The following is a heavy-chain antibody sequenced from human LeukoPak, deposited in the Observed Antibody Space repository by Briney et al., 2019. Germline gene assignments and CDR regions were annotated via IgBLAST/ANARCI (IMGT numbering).Heavy chain of an antibody. CDR3: TRGGITIFGVITL. CDR1: GFTFADYP. D-gene: IGHD3-3*01. V-gene: IGHV3-49*04. Sequence: GGSLRLSCTASGFTFADYPVSWVRQAPGKGLQWVGFIRSKPYGGTAEYAASVKGRFTISRNDSKSIAYLQMNSLKTEDTAVYYCTRGGITIFGVITLWGQGTLVTVSS. CDR2: IRSKPYGGTA. J-gene: IGHJ4*02.